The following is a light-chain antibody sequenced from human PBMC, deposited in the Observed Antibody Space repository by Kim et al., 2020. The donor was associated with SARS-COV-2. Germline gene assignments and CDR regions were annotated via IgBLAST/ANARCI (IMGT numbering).Light chain of an antibody. CDR1: QSVGSN. CDR3: QQYNDWPRT. Sequence: EIVMTQSPATLSVSPGERATLSCRASQSVGSNLVWYQQKPGQAPRLLIYGASTRVTDIPARFSGSGSGTEFTLTISSLQSEDFAVYYCQQYNDWPRTFGQGTKVDIK. CDR2: GAS. J-gene: IGKJ1*01. V-gene: IGKV3-15*01.